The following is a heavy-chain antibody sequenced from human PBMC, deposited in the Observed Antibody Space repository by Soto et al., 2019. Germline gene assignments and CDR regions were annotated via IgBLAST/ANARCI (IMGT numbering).Heavy chain of an antibody. J-gene: IGHJ5*02. V-gene: IGHV4-31*03. D-gene: IGHD2-2*01. Sequence: PSATLPVTCPVSGHSISSGGYYWRWIRQHPGKGLEWIGYIYYSGTTYYNPSLKSRVTISVDTSKNQFSLKLSSVSAADTALYYCARCSLVVVPAPGFDPWGRGTRVTV. CDR3: ARCSLVVVPAPGFDP. CDR2: IYYSGTT. CDR1: GHSISSGGYY.